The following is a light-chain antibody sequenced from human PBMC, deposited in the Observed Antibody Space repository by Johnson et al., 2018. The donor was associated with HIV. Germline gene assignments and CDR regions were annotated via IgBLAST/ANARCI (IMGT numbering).Light chain of an antibody. J-gene: IGLJ1*01. Sequence: SMLTQPPSVSAAPGQKVTISCSGSSSNIGNNYVSWYQQLPGTAPKLLIYENNKRPSGIPDRFSGSKSGTSATMGITGLQTGDEADYYGGTWDSSLSAGYVFGTGTKVTVL. V-gene: IGLV1-51*02. CDR2: ENN. CDR1: SSNIGNNY. CDR3: GTWDSSLSAGYV.